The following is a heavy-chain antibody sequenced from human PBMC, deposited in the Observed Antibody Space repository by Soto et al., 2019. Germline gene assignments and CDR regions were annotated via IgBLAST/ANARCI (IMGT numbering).Heavy chain of an antibody. CDR3: ARSGAYCTSITCLFDSF. Sequence: QAQLVQSGGEVKKPGASVKVSCRASGYTFTSYGYAWVRQAPGQGLERMGWISAYNGDTNYSQKCQARVTLITDTSPTTAHMELRNLGSDDTAVYYCARSGAYCTSITCLFDSFWGLGTLVTVSS. CDR1: GYTFTSYG. CDR2: ISAYNGDT. V-gene: IGHV1-18*01. J-gene: IGHJ4*02. D-gene: IGHD2-8*01.